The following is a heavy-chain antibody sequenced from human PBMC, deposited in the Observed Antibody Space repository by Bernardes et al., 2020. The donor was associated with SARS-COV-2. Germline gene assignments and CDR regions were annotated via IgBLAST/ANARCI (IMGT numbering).Heavy chain of an antibody. J-gene: IGHJ4*02. Sequence: SETLSLTCAVYGGSFSGYYWSWIRQPPGKGLEWIGEINHSGSTNYNPSLKSRVTISVDTSKNQFSLKLSSVTAADTAVYYCARGRVTYYDFWSGHAAGTYFDYWGQGTLVTVSS. D-gene: IGHD3-3*01. CDR1: GGSFSGYY. CDR3: ARGRVTYYDFWSGHAAGTYFDY. CDR2: INHSGST. V-gene: IGHV4-34*01.